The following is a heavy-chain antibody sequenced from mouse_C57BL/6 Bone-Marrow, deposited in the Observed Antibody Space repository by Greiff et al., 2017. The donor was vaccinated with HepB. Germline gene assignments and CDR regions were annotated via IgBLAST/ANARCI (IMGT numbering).Heavy chain of an antibody. CDR3: TGDYYYEYYFDY. CDR2: IDPETGGT. J-gene: IGHJ2*01. CDR1: GYTFTDYE. D-gene: IGHD1-1*01. V-gene: IGHV1-15*01. Sequence: VQLQQSGAELVRPGASVTLSCKASGYTFTDYEMHWVKQTPVHGLEWIGAIDPETGGTAYNQKFKGKAILTADKSSSTAYMELRSLTSEDSAVYYCTGDYYYEYYFDYWGQGTTLTVSS.